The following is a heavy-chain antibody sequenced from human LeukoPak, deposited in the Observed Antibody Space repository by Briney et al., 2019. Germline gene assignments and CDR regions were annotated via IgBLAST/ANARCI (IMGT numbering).Heavy chain of an antibody. CDR2: IRYDGSNK. J-gene: IGHJ4*02. V-gene: IGHV3-30*02. Sequence: GGSLRLSCAASGFTFSSYGMHWVRQAPGKGLEWVAFIRYDGSNKYYADSAKGRFTISRDNSKNTLYLQMNSLRAEDTAVYYCAKELPRGRLLDYWGQGTLVTVSS. D-gene: IGHD2-15*01. CDR3: AKELPRGRLLDY. CDR1: GFTFSSYG.